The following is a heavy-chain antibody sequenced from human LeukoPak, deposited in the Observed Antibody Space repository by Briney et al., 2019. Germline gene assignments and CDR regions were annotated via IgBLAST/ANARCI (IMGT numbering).Heavy chain of an antibody. CDR1: GGSISSYY. CDR2: IHDSGST. CDR3: ARRDGRYSYGHYFDY. Sequence: KTSETLSLTCTVSGGSISSYYWSWIQQSPGKGLEWIGYIHDSGSTNYNPSLKSRVSMSVDTSKNQFSLKLSSVTAADTAVYYCARRDGRYSYGHYFDYWGQGTLVTVSS. D-gene: IGHD5-18*01. J-gene: IGHJ4*02. V-gene: IGHV4-59*08.